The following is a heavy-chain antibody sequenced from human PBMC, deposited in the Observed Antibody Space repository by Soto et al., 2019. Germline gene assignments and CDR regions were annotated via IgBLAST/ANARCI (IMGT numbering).Heavy chain of an antibody. CDR3: ARGRTADY. Sequence: VGSLRLSCAASGFIFSDYYMDWIRQAPGKGLEWVSYISTTGTTVYYADSVKGRFTISRDNARKSVYLQMDSLRADDTAVYYCARGRTADYWGQGTLVTVSS. CDR2: ISTTGTTV. CDR1: GFIFSDYY. V-gene: IGHV3-11*01. J-gene: IGHJ4*02. D-gene: IGHD2-21*02.